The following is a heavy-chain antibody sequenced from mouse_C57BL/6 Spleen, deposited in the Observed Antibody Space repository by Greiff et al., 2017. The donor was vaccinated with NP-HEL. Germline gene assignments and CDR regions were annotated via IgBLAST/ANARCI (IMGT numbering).Heavy chain of an antibody. CDR1: GYAFTNYL. Sequence: QVHVKQSGAELVRPGTSVKVSCKASGYAFTNYLIAWVKQRPGQGLEWIGVINPGSGGTNYNEKFKGKATLTADKSSSTAYMQLSSLTSEDSAVYFCARARYGNYGYAMDYWGQGTSVTVSS. J-gene: IGHJ4*01. V-gene: IGHV1-54*01. D-gene: IGHD2-1*01. CDR2: INPGSGGT. CDR3: ARARYGNYGYAMDY.